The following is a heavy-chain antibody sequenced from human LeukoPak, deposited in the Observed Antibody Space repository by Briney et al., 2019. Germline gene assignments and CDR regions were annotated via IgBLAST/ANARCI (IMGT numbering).Heavy chain of an antibody. D-gene: IGHD6-19*01. J-gene: IGHJ4*02. CDR2: INPNSGGT. CDR1: GYAFTGYY. V-gene: IGHV1-2*02. Sequence: ASVKVSCKASGYAFTGYYMHWVRQAPGQGLEWMGWINPNSGGTNYAQKFQGRVTISVDTSKNQFSLKLSSVTAADTAVYYCASLGSGWYTFDYWGQGTLVTVSS. CDR3: ASLGSGWYTFDY.